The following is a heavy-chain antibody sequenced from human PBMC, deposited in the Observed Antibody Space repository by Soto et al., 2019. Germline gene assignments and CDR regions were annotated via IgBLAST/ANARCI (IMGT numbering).Heavy chain of an antibody. V-gene: IGHV1-18*01. CDR1: GYTFTSYG. J-gene: IGHJ4*02. CDR3: ARDGWYYDFPTGYFDY. CDR2: ISTYNGNT. D-gene: IGHD3-3*01. Sequence: ASVKVSCKASGYTFTSYGISWVRQAPGQGLEWMGWISTYNGNTNYAQKLQGRVTMTTDTSTSTAYMELRSLRSDDTAVYYCARDGWYYDFPTGYFDYWGQVTLVTVYS.